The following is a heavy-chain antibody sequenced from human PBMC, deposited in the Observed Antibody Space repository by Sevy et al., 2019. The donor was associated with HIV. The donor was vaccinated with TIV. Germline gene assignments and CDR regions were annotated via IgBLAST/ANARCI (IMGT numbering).Heavy chain of an antibody. J-gene: IGHJ4*02. V-gene: IGHV4-39*01. D-gene: IGHD3-22*01. CDR1: DGSISSGSRY. CDR3: ARHGGVSFYYDSSGPTPRGGYFDS. Sequence: SETLSLTCTVSDGSISSGSRYWGWIRQPPGKGLEWIGSIYFSGGTYYNPSLKIRVTISVDTSKNQFSLKQSSVTAADTAVYYCARHGGVSFYYDSSGPTPRGGYFDSWGQGTLVTVSS. CDR2: IYFSGGT.